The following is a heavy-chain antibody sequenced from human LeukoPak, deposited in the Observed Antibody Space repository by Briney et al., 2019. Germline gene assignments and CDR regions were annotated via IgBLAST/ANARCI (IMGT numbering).Heavy chain of an antibody. Sequence: GRSLRLSCAASGFTFSSYGMHWVRQAPGKGLEWVAVIWYDGSNKYYADSVKGRFTISRDNSKNTLYLQMNSLRAEDTAVYYCAGFRGFGEARMDVWGQGTTVTVSS. V-gene: IGHV3-33*01. D-gene: IGHD3-10*01. CDR3: AGFRGFGEARMDV. CDR1: GFTFSSYG. CDR2: IWYDGSNK. J-gene: IGHJ6*02.